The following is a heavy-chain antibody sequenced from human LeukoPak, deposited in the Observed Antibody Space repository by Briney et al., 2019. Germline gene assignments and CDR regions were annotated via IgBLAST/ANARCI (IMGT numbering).Heavy chain of an antibody. CDR1: GGTFSSYA. J-gene: IGHJ6*03. CDR2: IIPIFGTA. D-gene: IGHD5-12*01. CDR3: ARMRGYXGYDXXXXYXMDX. V-gene: IGHV1-69*01. Sequence: SSVKVSCKASGGTFSSYAISWVRQAPGQGLEWMGGIIPIFGTANYAQKFQGRVTITADESTSTAYMELSSLRSEDTAVYYCARMRGYXGYDXXXXYXMDXWGKGTTV.